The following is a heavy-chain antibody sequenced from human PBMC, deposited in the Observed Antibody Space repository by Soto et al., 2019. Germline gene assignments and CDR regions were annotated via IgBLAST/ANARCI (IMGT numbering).Heavy chain of an antibody. J-gene: IGHJ4*02. CDR1: GATSTDYN. CDR3: ARGGHVVVVTAALDY. Sequence: QVQLMQSGVEGKKPGASGKVSCKAFGATSTDYNIHWVRQALGKGLEWMGTVNPSGGHTTYAQHFLGRVTMTRDTSTSTLYMELTSLTSDDTAIYYCARGGHVVVVTAALDYWGQGTLVTVSS. D-gene: IGHD2-21*02. CDR2: VNPSGGHT. V-gene: IGHV1-46*01.